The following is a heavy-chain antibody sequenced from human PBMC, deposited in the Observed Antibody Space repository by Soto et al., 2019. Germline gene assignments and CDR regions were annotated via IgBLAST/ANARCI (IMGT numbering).Heavy chain of an antibody. J-gene: IGHJ6*02. Sequence: QLLESGGGLGQPGGSLRLACTASGFTFNTYFMSWVRQAPGEGLEWISAISGGGGTKYYSASVKGRFTISRDNSNNTLYLQMNSLRADDTAVYYCAKSLTASNFRLDVWGHGTRVTVSS. CDR2: ISGGGGTK. CDR1: GFTFNTYF. CDR3: AKSLTASNFRLDV. D-gene: IGHD7-27*01. V-gene: IGHV3-23*01.